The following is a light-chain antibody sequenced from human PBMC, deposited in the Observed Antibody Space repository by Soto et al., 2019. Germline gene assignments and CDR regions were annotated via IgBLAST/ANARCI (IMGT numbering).Light chain of an antibody. CDR2: EVS. J-gene: IGLJ3*02. V-gene: IGLV2-14*03. Sequence: QSALTQPASVSGSPGQSITMSCTGTSSDVGAYNYVSWYQQHPGKAPKLMIYEVSNRPSGVSNRFSGSKSANTASLTISGLQAGDEADYYCSSYTSSSTWLFGGGTKVTVL. CDR3: SSYTSSSTWL. CDR1: SSDVGAYNY.